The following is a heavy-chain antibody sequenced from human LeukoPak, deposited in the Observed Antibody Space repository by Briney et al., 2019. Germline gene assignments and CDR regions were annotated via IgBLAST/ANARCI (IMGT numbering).Heavy chain of an antibody. CDR2: IYTGDSDT. CDR3: ARIKRITLVRGVIITFSGMDV. V-gene: IGHV5-51*01. Sequence: GESLKISCKGSGYSFTTYWIGWVRQMPGKGLEWMWIIYTGDSDTRYSPSFQGQVTISADKSISTAYLQWSSLKASDTAMYFCARIKRITLVRGVIITFSGMDVWGQGTTVTVSS. CDR1: GYSFTTYW. D-gene: IGHD3-10*01. J-gene: IGHJ6*02.